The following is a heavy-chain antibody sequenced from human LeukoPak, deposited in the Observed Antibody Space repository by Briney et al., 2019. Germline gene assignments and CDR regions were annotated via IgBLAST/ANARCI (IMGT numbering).Heavy chain of an antibody. D-gene: IGHD3-3*01. Sequence: SETLSLTCAVYGGSFSGYYWSWIRQPPGKGLEWTGEINHSGSTNYNPSLKSRVTISVDTSKNQFSLKLSSATAADTAVYYCARIEANYDFWSGYLNWFDPWGQGTLVTVSS. J-gene: IGHJ5*02. CDR1: GGSFSGYY. CDR3: ARIEANYDFWSGYLNWFDP. CDR2: INHSGST. V-gene: IGHV4-34*01.